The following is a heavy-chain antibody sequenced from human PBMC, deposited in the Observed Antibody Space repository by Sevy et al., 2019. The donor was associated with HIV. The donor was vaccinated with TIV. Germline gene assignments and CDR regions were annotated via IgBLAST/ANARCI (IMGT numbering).Heavy chain of an antibody. D-gene: IGHD2-21*01. CDR3: ARSHLAFCGGDCFSPYFFES. CDR1: GGSISSYY. V-gene: IGHV4-59*01. CDR2: IYSSGST. J-gene: IGHJ4*02. Sequence: SETLSLTCSVSGGSISSYYWNWIRQPPGKGLERIGYIYSSGSTNYNPSLKSRVTISVDMSKNQFSLKLSSVTAADTAVYYCARSHLAFCGGDCFSPYFFESWGQGTLVTVSS.